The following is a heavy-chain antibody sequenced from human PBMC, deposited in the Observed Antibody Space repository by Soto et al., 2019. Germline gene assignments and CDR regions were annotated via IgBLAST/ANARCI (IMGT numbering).Heavy chain of an antibody. CDR2: INTYNGMT. J-gene: IGHJ4*02. CDR3: AKSPRGEMATD. Sequence: QVKRVQFGGEVKKPGASVTVSCKASGYTFINYHITWVRQAPGQGLEWMAWINTYNGMTDYAQRFQGRVTMTRDTSTSTAYMELRNLGSDDTAVYFCAKSPRGEMATDWGQGTLVTVSS. V-gene: IGHV1-18*01. CDR1: GYTFINYH. D-gene: IGHD5-12*01.